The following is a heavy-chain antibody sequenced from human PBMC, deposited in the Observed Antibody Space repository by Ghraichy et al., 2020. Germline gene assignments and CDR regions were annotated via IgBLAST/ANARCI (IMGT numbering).Heavy chain of an antibody. D-gene: IGHD1-26*01. Sequence: SVKVSCKASGGTFSSYAVRWVRQSPVQGLEWMGGITPIFGSANYAQKFQDRVAITADESTGTAYLELRSLRSEDTAVYYCATGPSGRYPNSHHEYYNYMDVWGKGTTVTVSS. CDR2: ITPIFGSA. CDR1: GGTFSSYA. J-gene: IGHJ6*03. CDR3: ATGPSGRYPNSHHEYYNYMDV. V-gene: IGHV1-69*13.